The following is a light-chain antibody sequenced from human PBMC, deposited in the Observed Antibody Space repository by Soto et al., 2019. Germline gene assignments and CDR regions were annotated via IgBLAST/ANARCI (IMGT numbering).Light chain of an antibody. CDR1: QSVSSY. J-gene: IGKJ1*01. CDR2: DAT. Sequence: EIVLTQSPATLSLSPGERATLSCRASQSVSSYFAWYQQKPGQAPRLLIYDATNRATGITARFSGSGSGTDFTLTISSLEPDEFAVYYCQQRGNWPVTFGHGTRVHIK. V-gene: IGKV3-11*01. CDR3: QQRGNWPVT.